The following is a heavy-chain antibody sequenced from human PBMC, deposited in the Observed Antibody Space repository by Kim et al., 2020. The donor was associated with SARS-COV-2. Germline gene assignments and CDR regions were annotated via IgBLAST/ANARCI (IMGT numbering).Heavy chain of an antibody. Sequence: SETLSLTCTVSGGSISRFHWTWIRQPAGRGLEWIGHIYTSGSTNYNPSLKSRVTMSVDTSKNLFSLKLSSVTAADTAVYYCARLGTVLSGTPVGVFDYWGQGTLVTVSS. D-gene: IGHD3-10*01. J-gene: IGHJ4*02. CDR3: ARLGTVLSGTPVGVFDY. CDR2: IYTSGST. V-gene: IGHV4-4*07. CDR1: GGSISRFH.